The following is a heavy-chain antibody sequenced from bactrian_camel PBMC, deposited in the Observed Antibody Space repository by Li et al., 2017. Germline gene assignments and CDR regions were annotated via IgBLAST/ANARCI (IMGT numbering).Heavy chain of an antibody. CDR2: ARKDGRT. CDR1: GYTGRRYC. V-gene: IGHV3S67*01. Sequence: VQLVESGGGSVQAGGSLKLSCIHSGYTGRRYCLSWVRQAPGSECELVATARKDGRTVHVDPVKGRFAISRDNAKKAVYLQMNNLKPEDTATYYCAPDRTHQCAYWGQGTQVTVS. CDR3: APDRTHQCAY. J-gene: IGHJ4*01. D-gene: IGHD1*01.